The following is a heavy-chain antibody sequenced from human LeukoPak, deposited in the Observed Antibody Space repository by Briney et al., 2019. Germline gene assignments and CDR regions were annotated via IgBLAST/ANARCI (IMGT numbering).Heavy chain of an antibody. CDR1: GFSISNSA. CDR2: ITRDGSST. D-gene: IGHD3-16*01. J-gene: IGHJ6*04. V-gene: IGHV3-74*01. Sequence: GGSLRLSCAASGFSISNSAMSWVRQAPGKGLVWVSRITRDGSSTTYADSVKGRFTTSRDNAKNTLYLQMDSLRDDDTAVYYCARDPGYESWSPFWGGMDVWGKGTTVIVSS. CDR3: ARDPGYESWSPFWGGMDV.